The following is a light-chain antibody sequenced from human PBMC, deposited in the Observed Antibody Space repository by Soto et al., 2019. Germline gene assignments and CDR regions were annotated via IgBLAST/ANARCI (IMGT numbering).Light chain of an antibody. Sequence: EIVLTQSPGTLSLSPGERATLSCRASQSVSSSYLAWYQQKPGQAPRPLIYGASSRATGIPDRFSGSGSGTDFTLTISRLEPEDFAVYYCQQYGSSPLTFGGGTKVAIK. V-gene: IGKV3-20*01. CDR3: QQYGSSPLT. CDR1: QSVSSSY. CDR2: GAS. J-gene: IGKJ4*01.